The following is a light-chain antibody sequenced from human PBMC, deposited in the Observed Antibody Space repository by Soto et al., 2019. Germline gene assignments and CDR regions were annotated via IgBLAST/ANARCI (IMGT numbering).Light chain of an antibody. V-gene: IGLV2-14*01. CDR2: EVN. Sequence: QSVLTQPASVSGSPGQSVTISCTEPRSDIGDSNFISWYQHSPGKAPRLLIYEVNNRPSGVSKRFSGSKAGNTASLTISGLLDDDEADYFCASFRSGTILVFGSGTKVTVL. CDR1: RSDIGDSNF. CDR3: ASFRSGTILV. J-gene: IGLJ1*01.